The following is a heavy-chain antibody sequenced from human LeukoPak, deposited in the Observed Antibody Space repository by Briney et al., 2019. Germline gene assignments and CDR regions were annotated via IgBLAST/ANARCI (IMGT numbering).Heavy chain of an antibody. D-gene: IGHD2-21*01. J-gene: IGHJ4*02. CDR3: AKDLNSPLASPRGLFDW. Sequence: GGSLRLSCAASGFTFSNYAMSWVRQAPGKGLEWVSAISSSGGSTYYADSVKGRFTISRDNSKNTLYLQMNSLTAEDTAVFYCAKDLNSPLASPRGLFDWWGQETLVTVSS. V-gene: IGHV3-23*01. CDR2: ISSSGGST. CDR1: GFTFSNYA.